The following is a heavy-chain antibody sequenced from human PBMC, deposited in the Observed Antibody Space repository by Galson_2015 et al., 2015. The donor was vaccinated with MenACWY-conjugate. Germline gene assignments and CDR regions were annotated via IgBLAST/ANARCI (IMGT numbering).Heavy chain of an antibody. J-gene: IGHJ4*01. CDR3: ARGRGETYDSGSFFDY. Sequence: SETLSLTCTVSGGSISSSSYYWGCIRQPPGKGLEWIGSIYYSGSTYYSPSLKSRITISIDASKNQFSLKLSSVTAADTAVYYCARGRGETYDSGSFFDYWGHGTLVTVSS. D-gene: IGHD3-10*01. CDR1: GGSISSSSYY. CDR2: IYYSGST. V-gene: IGHV4-39*07.